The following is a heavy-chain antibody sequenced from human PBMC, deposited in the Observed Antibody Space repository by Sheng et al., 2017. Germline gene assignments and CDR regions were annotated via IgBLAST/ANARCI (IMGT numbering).Heavy chain of an antibody. CDR1: GFTFTNYG. CDR2: IWSDGKTT. D-gene: IGHD3-10*01. Sequence: QVKLVESGGGVAQPGRSLRLSCAASGFTFTNYGMHWVRQAPGRGLEWVAVIWSDGKTTFYGDSVKGRLSIFRDDSKNTLYLQMNSLRVEDTAVYYCARETRGYFDHWGQGTLVTVSS. J-gene: IGHJ4*02. CDR3: ARETRGYFDH. V-gene: IGHV3-33*01.